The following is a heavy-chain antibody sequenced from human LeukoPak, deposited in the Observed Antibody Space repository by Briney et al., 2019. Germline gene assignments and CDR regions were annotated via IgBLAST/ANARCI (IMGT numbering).Heavy chain of an antibody. D-gene: IGHD2-15*01. V-gene: IGHV1-2*02. Sequence: ASVKVSCKASGYTFTGYYMHWVRQAPGQGLEWMGWINPNSGGTNYAQKFQGRVTTTRDTSISTAYMELSRLRSDDTAVYYCARASVGYCSGGSCYPGVYWGQGTLVTVSS. CDR2: INPNSGGT. CDR1: GYTFTGYY. J-gene: IGHJ4*02. CDR3: ARASVGYCSGGSCYPGVY.